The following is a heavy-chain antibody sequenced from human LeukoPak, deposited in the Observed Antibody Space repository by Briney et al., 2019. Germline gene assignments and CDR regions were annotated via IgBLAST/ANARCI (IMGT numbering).Heavy chain of an antibody. V-gene: IGHV1-18*01. CDR1: GYTLTSYG. J-gene: IGHJ6*02. CDR2: ISAYNGNT. D-gene: IGHD3-3*01. Sequence: ASVKVSCKASGYTLTSYGISWVRQAPGQGLEWMGWISAYNGNTNYAQKLQGRVTMTTDTSTSTAYMELRSLRSDDTAVYYCARDRPSHYDFWSGYSYYYGMDVWGQGTTVTVSS. CDR3: ARDRPSHYDFWSGYSYYYGMDV.